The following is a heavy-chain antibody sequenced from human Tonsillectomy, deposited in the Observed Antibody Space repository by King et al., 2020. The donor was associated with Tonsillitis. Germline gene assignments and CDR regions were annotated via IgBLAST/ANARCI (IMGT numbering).Heavy chain of an antibody. CDR2: VRGSGGSI. CDR1: GFSFSSYA. CDR3: AKNSVGATSWFDY. D-gene: IGHD1-26*01. Sequence: VQLVESGGGLVQPGGSLRLSCAASGFSFSSYAMSWVPQAPGKGLEWVLAVRGSGGSIYYADSVKGRFTISRDNSKNTLYLQMNSLRAEDTAVYYCAKNSVGATSWFDYWGQGTLVTVSS. V-gene: IGHV3-23*04. J-gene: IGHJ4*02.